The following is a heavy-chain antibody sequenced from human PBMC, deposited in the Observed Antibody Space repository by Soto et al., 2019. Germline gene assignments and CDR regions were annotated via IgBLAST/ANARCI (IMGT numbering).Heavy chain of an antibody. D-gene: IGHD5-12*01. Sequence: QVQLVESGGGVVQPGRSLRLSCAASGFTFSSYGMHWVRQAPGKGLEWVAVISYDGSNKYYADSVKGRFTISRDNSKNTLYLQMNSLRAEDTAVYYCAKDGLIRSNIVATIYYYGMDVWGQGTTVTVSS. V-gene: IGHV3-30*18. CDR2: ISYDGSNK. CDR3: AKDGLIRSNIVATIYYYGMDV. J-gene: IGHJ6*02. CDR1: GFTFSSYG.